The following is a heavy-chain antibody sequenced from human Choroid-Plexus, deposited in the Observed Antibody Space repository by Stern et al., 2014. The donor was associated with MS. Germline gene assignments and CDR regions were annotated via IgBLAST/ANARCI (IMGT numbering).Heavy chain of an antibody. D-gene: IGHD3-3*01. Sequence: EVQLLESGGGLVQPGGSLTISCTAAGFTFGNYWMTWVRQAPGKGLEWVANIKEAGTEKNYVDSVKGRFPISRDNARNSLYLQMNSLRVEDTALYYCARVYNTIYGIVTQRGSGMDVWGQGTTVIVSS. J-gene: IGHJ6*02. CDR1: GFTFGNYW. CDR2: IKEAGTEK. V-gene: IGHV3-7*01. CDR3: ARVYNTIYGIVTQRGSGMDV.